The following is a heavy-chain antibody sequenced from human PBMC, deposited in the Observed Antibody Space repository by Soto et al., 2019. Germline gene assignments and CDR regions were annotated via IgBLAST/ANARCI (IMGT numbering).Heavy chain of an antibody. Sequence: PSETLSLTCIVSGGSINSGDDYWSWIRQPPGKGLEWIGYIYNSGSTDYNPSLRSRVTISVDTSKKQFSLKLSSVTAADTAVYYCGSRGYITSSFDYWGQVTLVTVSS. CDR1: GGSINSGDDY. J-gene: IGHJ4*02. CDR3: GSRGYITSSFDY. D-gene: IGHD3-10*01. CDR2: IYNSGST. V-gene: IGHV4-30-4*01.